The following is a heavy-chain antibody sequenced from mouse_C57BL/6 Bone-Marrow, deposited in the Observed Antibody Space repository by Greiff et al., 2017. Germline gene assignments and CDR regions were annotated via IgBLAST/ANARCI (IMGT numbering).Heavy chain of an antibody. V-gene: IGHV10-3*01. CDR1: GFTFNTYA. Sequence: EVQLVESGGGLVQPKGSLKLSCAASGFTFNTYAMHWVRQAPGKGLEWVARIRSKSSNYATYYADSVKDRFTISRDDSQSMLYLQMNNLKTEDTAKYYCVGDHYGSGYGYFDVWGTGTTVTVSS. CDR3: VGDHYGSGYGYFDV. J-gene: IGHJ1*03. CDR2: IRSKSSNYAT. D-gene: IGHD1-1*01.